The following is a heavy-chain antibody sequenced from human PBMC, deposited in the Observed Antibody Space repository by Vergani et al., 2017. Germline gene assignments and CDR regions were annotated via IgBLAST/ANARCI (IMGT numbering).Heavy chain of an antibody. CDR2: IYPGESDT. CDR1: GYSFTRYW. J-gene: IGHJ3*02. Sequence: VQLVQSGAEVKKPGESLKISCKGSGYSFTRYWIGWVRHMPGKSLEWVGIIYPGESDTRYSPSFQGQVTLSADKSISTAYLQWSSLKASDTAMYYCARFSHEFGSSVHDAFDIWGQGTMVTVSS. V-gene: IGHV5-51*03. CDR3: ARFSHEFGSSVHDAFDI. D-gene: IGHD3-16*01.